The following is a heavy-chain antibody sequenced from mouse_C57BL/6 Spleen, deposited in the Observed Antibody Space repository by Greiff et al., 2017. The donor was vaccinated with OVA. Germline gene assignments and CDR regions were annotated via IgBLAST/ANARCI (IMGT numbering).Heavy chain of an antibody. J-gene: IGHJ2*01. CDR2: IYPGDGDT. CDR3: ARCYGNYGYFDY. Sequence: QLQQSGAELVKPGASVKISCKASGYAFSSYWMNWVKQRPGKGLEWIGQIYPGDGDTNYNGKFKGKATLTADKSSSTAYMQLSSLTSEDSAVYFCARCYGNYGYFDYWGQGTTLTVSS. CDR1: GYAFSSYW. D-gene: IGHD2-1*01. V-gene: IGHV1-80*01.